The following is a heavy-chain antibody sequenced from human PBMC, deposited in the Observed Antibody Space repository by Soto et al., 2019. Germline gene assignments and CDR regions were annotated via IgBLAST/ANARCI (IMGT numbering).Heavy chain of an antibody. V-gene: IGHV3-30-3*01. Sequence: QVQLVESGGGVVQPGRSLRLSCAASGFTFSSYAMHWVRQAPGKGLEWVEVISYDGSNKNYADSVKGRFTISRDNSQNPLYLQMNSLRAEDTAVYYCARGDCSGGSCYSGDWGQWTMVTVSS. J-gene: IGHJ3*01. CDR1: GFTFSSYA. CDR3: ARGDCSGGSCYSGD. CDR2: ISYDGSNK. D-gene: IGHD2-15*01.